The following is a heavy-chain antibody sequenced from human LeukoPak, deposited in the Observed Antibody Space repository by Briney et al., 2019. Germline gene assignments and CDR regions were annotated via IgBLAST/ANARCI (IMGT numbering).Heavy chain of an antibody. CDR3: GKKKGVEVPAAH. V-gene: IGHV3-48*01. CDR1: GFTFSSYS. J-gene: IGHJ4*02. D-gene: IGHD2-2*01. CDR2: ISSSSSTI. Sequence: GGSLRLSCAASGFTFSSYSMNWVRQAPGKGLEWVSYISSSSSTIYYADSVKGRFTISRDNAKNTLYLQMNSLRAEDTAVYYCGKKKGVEVPAAHWGQEPLVTVSS.